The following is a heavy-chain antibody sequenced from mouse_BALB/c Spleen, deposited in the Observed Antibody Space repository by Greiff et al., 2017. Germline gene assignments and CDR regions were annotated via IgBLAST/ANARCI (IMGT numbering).Heavy chain of an antibody. CDR1: GFTFNTYA. D-gene: IGHD3-3*01. Sequence: EVKLVESGGGLVQPKGSLKLSCAASGFTFNTYAMNWVRQAPGKGLEWVARIRSKSNNYATYYADSVKDRFTISRDDSQSMLYLQMNNLKTEDTAMYYCVRQGWDVFDYWGQGTTLTVSS. V-gene: IGHV10-1*02. CDR2: IRSKSNNYAT. CDR3: VRQGWDVFDY. J-gene: IGHJ2*01.